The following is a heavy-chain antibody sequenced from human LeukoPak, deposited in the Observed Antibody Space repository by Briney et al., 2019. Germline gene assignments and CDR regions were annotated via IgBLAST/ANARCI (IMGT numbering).Heavy chain of an antibody. CDR2: IYYSGST. Sequence: SETLSLTCTVSGGSISSSSYYWGWIRQPPGKGPEWIGSIYYSGSTYYNPSLKSRVTISVDTSKNQFSLKLSSVTAADTAVYYCARHGAEYYQHWGQGTLVTVSS. CDR3: ARHGAEYYQH. CDR1: GGSISSSSYY. V-gene: IGHV4-39*01. J-gene: IGHJ1*01.